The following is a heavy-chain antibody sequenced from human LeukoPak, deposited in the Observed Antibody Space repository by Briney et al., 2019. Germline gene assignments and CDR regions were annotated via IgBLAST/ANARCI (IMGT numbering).Heavy chain of an antibody. CDR3: AKDLRGYSYGSDY. V-gene: IGHV3-23*01. CDR2: ISGSGGST. J-gene: IGHJ4*02. CDR1: GFTFSSYG. D-gene: IGHD5-18*01. Sequence: QPGGSLRLSCAASGFTFSSYGMSWVRQAPGKGLEWVSAISGSGGSTYYADSVKGRFTISRDNSKNTLYLQMNSLRAEDTAVYYCAKDLRGYSYGSDYWGQGTLVTVSS.